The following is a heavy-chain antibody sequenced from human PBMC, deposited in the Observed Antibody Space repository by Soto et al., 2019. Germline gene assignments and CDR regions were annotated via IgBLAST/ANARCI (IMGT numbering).Heavy chain of an antibody. CDR3: AKAGGDCSGRSCYSGFFHY. D-gene: IGHD2-15*01. V-gene: IGHV3-23*01. J-gene: IGHJ4*02. CDR1: EFTFTNYA. CDR2: ISGSGGST. Sequence: EVQLLESGGDLVQPGGSLRLSCAAPEFTFTNYAMGWVRQAPGKGLEWVSVISGSGGSTYYADSVKGRFTISRANSKNTLYVQMTSLRADDTAVYYCAKAGGDCSGRSCYSGFFHYWGQGTLVTVSS.